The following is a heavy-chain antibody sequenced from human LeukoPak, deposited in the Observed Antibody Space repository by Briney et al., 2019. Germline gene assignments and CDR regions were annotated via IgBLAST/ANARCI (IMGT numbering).Heavy chain of an antibody. D-gene: IGHD4-17*01. CDR1: GFTFNTYA. CDR3: ARDSYGDYSYWFDP. Sequence: GGSLRLSCAASGFTFNTYAMHWVRQAPGKGLEWVAVISYDGSNKYYADSVKGRFTISRDNSKNTLYLQMNSLRAEDTAVYYCARDSYGDYSYWFDPWGQGTLVTVSS. J-gene: IGHJ5*02. CDR2: ISYDGSNK. V-gene: IGHV3-30-3*01.